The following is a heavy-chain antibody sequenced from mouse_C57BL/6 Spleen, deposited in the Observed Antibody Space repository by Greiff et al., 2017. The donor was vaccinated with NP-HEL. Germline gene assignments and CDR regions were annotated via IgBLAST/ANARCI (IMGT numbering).Heavy chain of an antibody. CDR2: ISSGSSTI. D-gene: IGHD1-1*01. CDR1: GFPFSDYG. V-gene: IGHV5-17*01. CDR3: ARRDYGAMDY. Sequence: EVKLVESGGGLVKPGGSLRLSGAASGFPFSDYGMPWVRQAPEKGLEWVAYISSGSSTIYYADTVKGRFTISRDNAKNTLFLQMTSLRSEDTAMYYCARRDYGAMDYWGQGTSVTVSS. J-gene: IGHJ4*01.